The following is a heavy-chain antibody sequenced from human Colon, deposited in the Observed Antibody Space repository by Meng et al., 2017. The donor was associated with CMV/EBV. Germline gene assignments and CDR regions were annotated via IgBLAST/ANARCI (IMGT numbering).Heavy chain of an antibody. Sequence: GESLKISCAASGFTFSNCAMTGVRQAPGKRLEWVSAITTSGGGRYYAASVKGRFTIPRDNSQNTLYLQMNSMGADDTAIYYCAKSTPDHFDYYFGARAQGILVTVSS. J-gene: IGHJ5*02. CDR3: AKSTPDHFDYYFGA. CDR1: GFTFSNCA. V-gene: IGHV3-23*01. D-gene: IGHD3-9*01. CDR2: ITTSGGGR.